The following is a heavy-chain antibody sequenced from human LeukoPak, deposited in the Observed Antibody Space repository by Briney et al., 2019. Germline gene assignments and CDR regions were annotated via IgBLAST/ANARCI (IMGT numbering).Heavy chain of an antibody. CDR2: ISESGGET. D-gene: IGHD3-22*01. J-gene: IGHJ4*02. Sequence: GGSLRLSCAASGFIFNNYAMSWVRQAPGKGLEWVSAISESGGETYHAGSVKGRFTISRDTSKSTLYLQLNSLRAEDTAIYYCAKGIDSTGYYPFDYWGQGTLVTVSS. V-gene: IGHV3-23*01. CDR1: GFIFNNYA. CDR3: AKGIDSTGYYPFDY.